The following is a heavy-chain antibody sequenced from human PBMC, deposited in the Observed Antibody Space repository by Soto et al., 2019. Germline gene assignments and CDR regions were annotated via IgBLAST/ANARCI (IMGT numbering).Heavy chain of an antibody. V-gene: IGHV4-31*03. D-gene: IGHD6-13*01. CDR1: GGSISSGGYY. CDR2: IYYSGST. Sequence: QVQLQESGPGLVKPSQTLSLTCTVSGGSISSGGYYWSWIRQHPGKGLELIGYIYYSGSTCYNPSRKSRVTLSVDTSKNQFSLMRSSVTAADTAVYYCARLAAAGTSFDYWGQGTLVTVSS. CDR3: ARLAAAGTSFDY. J-gene: IGHJ4*02.